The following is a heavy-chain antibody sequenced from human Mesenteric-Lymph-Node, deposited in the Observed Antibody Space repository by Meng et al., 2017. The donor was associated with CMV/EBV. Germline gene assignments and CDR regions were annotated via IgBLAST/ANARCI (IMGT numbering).Heavy chain of an antibody. CDR2: INHSGST. D-gene: IGHD3-9*01. J-gene: IGHJ4*02. Sequence: QGPLDQWGAGLLKPSEPLSVTCAVYGGSFSGYYWNWIRQSPEKGLEWIGEINHSGSTTYSPSFTSRIIISVDTSTNQISLNMSSVTAADTAVYYCARGSSYDILTGYFDYWGQGALVTVSS. V-gene: IGHV4-34*01. CDR1: GGSFSGYY. CDR3: ARGSSYDILTGYFDY.